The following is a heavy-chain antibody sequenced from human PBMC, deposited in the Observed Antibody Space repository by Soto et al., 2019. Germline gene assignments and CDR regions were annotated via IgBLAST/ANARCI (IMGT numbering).Heavy chain of an antibody. Sequence: GGSLRLSCAASGFTFSNAWMSWVRQAPGKGLEWVGRIKSKTDGGTTDYAAPVKGRFTISRDDSKNTLYLQMNSLKTEDTAVYYCTSCPITIFGVVIIPDAFDIWGQRTMVTVSS. CDR1: GFTFSNAW. D-gene: IGHD3-3*01. J-gene: IGHJ3*02. CDR3: TSCPITIFGVVIIPDAFDI. V-gene: IGHV3-15*01. CDR2: IKSKTDGGTT.